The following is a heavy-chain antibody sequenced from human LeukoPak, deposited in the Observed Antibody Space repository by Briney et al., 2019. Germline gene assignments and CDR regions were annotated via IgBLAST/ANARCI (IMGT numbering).Heavy chain of an antibody. V-gene: IGHV3-23*01. J-gene: IGHJ4*02. CDR1: GFTFSSYA. D-gene: IGHD6-19*01. CDR2: ISGSGGST. CDR3: AKDRGVAVAGTYRY. Sequence: GGSLRLFCAASGFTFSSYAMSWVRQAPGKGLEWVSAISGSGGSTYYADSVKGRFTISRDNSKNTLYLQMNSLRAEDTAVYYCAKDRGVAVAGTYRYWGQGTLVTVSS.